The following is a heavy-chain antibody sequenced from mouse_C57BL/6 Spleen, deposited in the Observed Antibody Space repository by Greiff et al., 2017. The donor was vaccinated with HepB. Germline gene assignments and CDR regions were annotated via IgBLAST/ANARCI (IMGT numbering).Heavy chain of an antibody. V-gene: IGHV3-6*01. CDR1: GYSITSGYY. J-gene: IGHJ2*01. D-gene: IGHD3-1*01. CDR3: ARRGYVLYYFDY. Sequence: EVKLQESGPGLVKPSQSLSLTCSVTGYSITSGYYWNWIRQFPGNKLEWMGYISYDGSNNYNPSLKNRISITRDTSKNQFFLKLNSVTTEDTATYYCARRGYVLYYFDYWGQGTTLTVSS. CDR2: ISYDGSN.